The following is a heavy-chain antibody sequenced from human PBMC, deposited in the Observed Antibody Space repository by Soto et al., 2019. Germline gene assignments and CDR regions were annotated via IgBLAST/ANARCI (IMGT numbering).Heavy chain of an antibody. J-gene: IGHJ3*02. CDR3: ARFFLGAVAGKALGAFDI. Sequence: SETLSLTCTVSGGSISSYYWSWIRQPPGKGLEWIGYIYYSGSTNYNPSLKSRVTISVDTSKNQFSLKLSSVTAADTAVYYCARFFLGAVAGKALGAFDIWGQGTMVTVSS. CDR1: GGSISSYY. D-gene: IGHD6-19*01. CDR2: IYYSGST. V-gene: IGHV4-59*01.